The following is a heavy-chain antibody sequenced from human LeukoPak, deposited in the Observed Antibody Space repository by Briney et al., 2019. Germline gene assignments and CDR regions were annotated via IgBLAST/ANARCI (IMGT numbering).Heavy chain of an antibody. D-gene: IGHD2-15*01. Sequence: ASVKVSCKASGFTFTTYYMHWVRQAPGQGLEWMGVINPSGDSTSYAQKFQGRVTMTRDTSTSTVYMELTSLTSEDTAVYYCARGYCTGGSCRTLEDCHYWGQGTLVTVSS. J-gene: IGHJ4*02. V-gene: IGHV1-46*01. CDR2: INPSGDST. CDR1: GFTFTTYY. CDR3: ARGYCTGGSCRTLEDCHY.